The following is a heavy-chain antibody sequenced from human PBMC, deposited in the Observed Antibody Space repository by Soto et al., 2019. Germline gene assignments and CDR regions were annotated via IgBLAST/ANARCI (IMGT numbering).Heavy chain of an antibody. CDR1: GYTFFTYD. Sequence: QVHLVQSGVEVKTPGASVKVSCQASGYTFFTYDISWVRQSPGQGLEWRGWLSTYSGDTKYAHKFQGRVTMTTDTSTTTAYLELRSLRSADTAVYYCARHHGPTTSENWFDPWGQGTLVTVSS. V-gene: IGHV1-18*01. D-gene: IGHD5-12*01. J-gene: IGHJ5*02. CDR2: LSTYSGDT. CDR3: ARHHGPTTSENWFDP.